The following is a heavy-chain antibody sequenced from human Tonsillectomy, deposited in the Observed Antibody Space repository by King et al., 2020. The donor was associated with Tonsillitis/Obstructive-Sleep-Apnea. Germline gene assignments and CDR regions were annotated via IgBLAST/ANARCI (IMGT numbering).Heavy chain of an antibody. CDR1: GYSFTSNG. D-gene: IGHD3-22*01. CDR3: ARDSMSHYFDSSAYYTFAY. CDR2: ISAYNGDT. Sequence: QLVQSGAEVKKPGASVKVSCKASGYSFTSNGISWVRQAPGQGLEWMGWISAYNGDTNYAQKLQGRVTMTTDTSTSTAYMELRSLRSDDTAVYYCARDSMSHYFDSSAYYTFAYWGQGTLVTVSS. J-gene: IGHJ4*02. V-gene: IGHV1-18*01.